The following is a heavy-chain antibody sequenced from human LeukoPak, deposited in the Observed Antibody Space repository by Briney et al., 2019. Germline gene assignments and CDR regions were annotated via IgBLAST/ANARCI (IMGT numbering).Heavy chain of an antibody. Sequence: PGGSLRLSCAASEFTFSDHFMTWIRQSPGKGLEWISYISPSAYSTYYADSVKGRFSISRDNAKNSLYLQMSSLRVEDTAIYYCARGKRRFDIWGQGTLVTVSS. CDR2: ISPSAYST. CDR1: EFTFSDHF. V-gene: IGHV3-11*01. J-gene: IGHJ4*02. CDR3: ARGKRRFDI.